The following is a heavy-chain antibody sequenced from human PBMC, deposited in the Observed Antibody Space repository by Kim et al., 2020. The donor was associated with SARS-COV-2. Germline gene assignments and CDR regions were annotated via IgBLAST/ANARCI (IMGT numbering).Heavy chain of an antibody. CDR1: GGSISSDGYS. V-gene: IGHV4-30-2*01. CDR3: ARVGLGDWYFDL. D-gene: IGHD3-9*01. Sequence: SETLSLTCAVSGGSISSDGYSWSWIRQPPGKGLEWIGYIYYSGSTYYNPSLKSRVTISVDRSKNQFSLNVNSVTAADTAVYFCARVGLGDWYFDLWGRGT. J-gene: IGHJ2*01. CDR2: IYYSGST.